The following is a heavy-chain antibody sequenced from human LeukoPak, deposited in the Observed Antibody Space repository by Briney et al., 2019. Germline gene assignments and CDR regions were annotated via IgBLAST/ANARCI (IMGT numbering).Heavy chain of an antibody. D-gene: IGHD5-12*01. J-gene: IGHJ4*02. CDR1: DGSISSYY. Sequence: ASETLSLTCTVSDGSISSYYWSWIRQPPRKGLEWIGYIYYSGSTNYNPSLKSRVTISVDTSKNQFSLKLSSVTAADTAVYYCARPNIVATRGSLGYWGQGTLITVSS. V-gene: IGHV4-59*12. CDR2: IYYSGST. CDR3: ARPNIVATRGSLGY.